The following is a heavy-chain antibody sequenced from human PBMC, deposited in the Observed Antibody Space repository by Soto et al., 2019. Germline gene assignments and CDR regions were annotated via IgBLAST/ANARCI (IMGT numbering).Heavy chain of an antibody. CDR2: IWYDGSNK. CDR1: GFTFSSYG. D-gene: IGHD5-12*01. V-gene: IGHV3-33*01. J-gene: IGHJ6*02. Sequence: GGSLRLSCAASGFTFSSYGMHWVRQAPGKGLERVAVIWYDGSNKYYADSVKGRFTISRDSSKNTLYLQMNSLRAEDTAVYYCAREGLNPTYDYYYGIVVRGQETTVTVS. CDR3: AREGLNPTYDYYYGIVV.